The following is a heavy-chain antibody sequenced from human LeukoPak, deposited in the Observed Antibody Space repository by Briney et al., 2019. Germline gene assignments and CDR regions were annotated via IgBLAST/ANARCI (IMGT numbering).Heavy chain of an antibody. V-gene: IGHV1-18*01. CDR3: ARDLDPSLYSSSRAHPVWFDP. J-gene: IGHJ5*02. Sequence: ASVKVSCKASGYTFTSYGISWVRQAPGQGLEWMGWISAYNGNTNYAQKLQGRVTMTTDTSTSTAYMELSSLRSEDTAVYYCARDLDPSLYSSSRAHPVWFDPWGQGTLVTVPS. D-gene: IGHD6-13*01. CDR1: GYTFTSYG. CDR2: ISAYNGNT.